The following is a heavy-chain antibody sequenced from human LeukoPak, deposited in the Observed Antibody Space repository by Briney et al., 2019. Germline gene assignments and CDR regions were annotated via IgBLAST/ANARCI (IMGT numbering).Heavy chain of an antibody. CDR2: IRQDGSEK. J-gene: IGHJ2*01. Sequence: PGGSLRLSCAASGFTFSSHWMSWVRQAPGKGLVWVANIRQDGSEKYYVDSVKGRFTISRDNAKNSLYLQMNSLRAEDTAVYYCARYGGWYFDLWGRGTLVTVSS. CDR3: ARYGGWYFDL. V-gene: IGHV3-7*01. D-gene: IGHD3-10*01. CDR1: GFTFSSHW.